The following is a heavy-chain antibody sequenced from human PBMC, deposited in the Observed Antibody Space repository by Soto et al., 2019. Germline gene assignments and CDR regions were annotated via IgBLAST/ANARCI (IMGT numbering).Heavy chain of an antibody. D-gene: IGHD2-2*02. Sequence: QVQLVESGGGLVKPGGSLRLSCAASGFIFSDLYMTWIRQAPGKGLEWISFISSSGSTIYYADSVKGRFTISRDNAKNSLYLQMNSLRAEDTAVYFCAPYTVTDSYFDYWGQGTLVTVSS. CDR2: ISSSGSTI. CDR3: APYTVTDSYFDY. CDR1: GFIFSDLY. V-gene: IGHV3-11*01. J-gene: IGHJ4*02.